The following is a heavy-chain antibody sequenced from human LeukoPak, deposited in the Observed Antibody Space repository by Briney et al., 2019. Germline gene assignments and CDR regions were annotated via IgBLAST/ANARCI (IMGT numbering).Heavy chain of an antibody. D-gene: IGHD3-22*01. V-gene: IGHV4-39*07. CDR2: IYSAGGT. Sequence: PSETLSLTCTVSGDSFSSNTYYWGWVRQPPGKGLEWIGSIYSAGGTYYNPSLKSRVTISVDTSKNQFSLKLSSVTAADTAVYYCARGPPLADSSGYYQTEYFQHWGQGTLVTVSS. CDR3: ARGPPLADSSGYYQTEYFQH. J-gene: IGHJ1*01. CDR1: GDSFSSNTYY.